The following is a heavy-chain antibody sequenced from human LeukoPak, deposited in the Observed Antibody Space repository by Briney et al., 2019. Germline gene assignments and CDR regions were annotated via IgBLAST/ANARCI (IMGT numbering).Heavy chain of an antibody. D-gene: IGHD2-21*02. V-gene: IGHV1-18*01. CDR3: ARDSADCSDNDCYSAEYFHH. CDR2: ISAYNGNI. J-gene: IGHJ1*01. CDR1: GYTFNNYG. Sequence: ASVKVSCKASGYTFNNYGISWVRQAPGQGLEWMGRISAYNGNINYAQKIQGRVTMTTDTSTSTTYMELRNLRSDDTAVYYCARDSADCSDNDCYSAEYFHHWGQGTLVAVSS.